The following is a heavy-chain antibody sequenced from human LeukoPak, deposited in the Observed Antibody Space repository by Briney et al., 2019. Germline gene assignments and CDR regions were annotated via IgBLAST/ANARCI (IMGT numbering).Heavy chain of an antibody. CDR2: ISSSGSTI. Sequence: GGSLRLSCVASGFTFNSYSMNWVRLAPGKGLEWISYISSSGSTISYADSVKGRFTISRDSAKNSLYLQMDGLSAEDTAVYYCARDYYGHFYFDSWGQGSLATVSS. V-gene: IGHV3-48*01. CDR1: GFTFNSYS. D-gene: IGHD4-17*01. CDR3: ARDYYGHFYFDS. J-gene: IGHJ4*02.